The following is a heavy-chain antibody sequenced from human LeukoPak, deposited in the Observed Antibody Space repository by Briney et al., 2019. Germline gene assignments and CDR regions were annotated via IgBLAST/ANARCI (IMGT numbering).Heavy chain of an antibody. CDR2: ISAYNGNT. CDR1: GYTFTSYG. J-gene: IGHJ4*02. V-gene: IGHV1-18*01. Sequence: ASVKVSCKASGYTFTSYGISWVRQAPGQGLEWMGWISAYNGNTNYAQKLQGRVTMTTDTSTSTAYMELRSLRSDDTAVYYCARPSYDYVWGSYRPAPFDYLGQGTLVTVSS. D-gene: IGHD3-16*02. CDR3: ARPSYDYVWGSYRPAPFDY.